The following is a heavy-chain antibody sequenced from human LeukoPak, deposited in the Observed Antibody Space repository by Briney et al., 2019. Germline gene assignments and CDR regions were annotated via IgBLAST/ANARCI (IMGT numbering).Heavy chain of an antibody. V-gene: IGHV1-8*01. CDR1: GYTFTSSD. D-gene: IGHD3-22*01. Sequence: ASVKVSCKASGYTFTSSDINWVRQATGQGLEWMGWMNPNSGNTGYAQKFQGRVTMTRNTSISTAYMELSSLRSEDTAVYYCARVGKTYYYDSSGYYYAYWGQGTLVTVSS. J-gene: IGHJ4*02. CDR3: ARVGKTYYYDSSGYYYAY. CDR2: MNPNSGNT.